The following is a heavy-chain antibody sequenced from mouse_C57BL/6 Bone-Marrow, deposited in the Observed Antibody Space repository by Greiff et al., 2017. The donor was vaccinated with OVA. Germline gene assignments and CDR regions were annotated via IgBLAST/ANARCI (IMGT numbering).Heavy chain of an antibody. Sequence: DVMLVESGGGLVQPGGSLKLSCAASGFTFSDYYMYWVRQTPEKRLEWVAYISNGGGSTYYPDTVKGRFTISRDNAKNTLYLQMSRLKSEDTAMYYCARHGLGFAYWGQGTLVTVSA. D-gene: IGHD4-1*01. CDR1: GFTFSDYY. CDR3: ARHGLGFAY. CDR2: ISNGGGST. V-gene: IGHV5-12*01. J-gene: IGHJ3*01.